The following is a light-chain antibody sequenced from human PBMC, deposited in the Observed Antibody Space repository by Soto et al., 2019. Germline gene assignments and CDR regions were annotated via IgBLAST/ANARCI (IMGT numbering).Light chain of an antibody. Sequence: QSVLTQPPSVSEAPRQRVTISCSGSSSNIGNNAVNWYQQLPGKAPTLLIYYDDLLASGVSDRFSGSKSGTSASLAISGLQSEDEAEYYCATRDDGLNGPVFGGGTKLTVL. V-gene: IGLV1-36*01. CDR3: ATRDDGLNGPV. CDR2: YDD. J-gene: IGLJ2*01. CDR1: SSNIGNNA.